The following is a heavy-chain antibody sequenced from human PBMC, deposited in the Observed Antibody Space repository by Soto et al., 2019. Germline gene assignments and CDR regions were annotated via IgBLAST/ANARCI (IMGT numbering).Heavy chain of an antibody. V-gene: IGHV3-30*04. CDR2: ISYDGSNK. CDR3: ANSSCSSASCCAKAFDY. Sequence: GGSLRLSCTASGFTFGGYAMSWFRQAPGKGLEWVAIISYDGSNKYYADSEKGGFTIYRDTSKNTLYLQMNSLKAEDTAVYYCANSSCSSASCCAKAFDYWGQGTLVTVSS. CDR1: GFTFGGYA. J-gene: IGHJ4*02. D-gene: IGHD2-2*01.